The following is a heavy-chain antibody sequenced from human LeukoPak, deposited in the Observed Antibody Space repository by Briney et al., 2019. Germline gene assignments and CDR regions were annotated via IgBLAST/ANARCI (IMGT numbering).Heavy chain of an antibody. Sequence: GGSLRLSCAASGFTFSSYGMHWVRQAPGKGLEWVAFIRYDGSNKYYADSVKGRFTISRDNSKNTLYLQMNSLRAEDTAVYYCAKDLGSTIDYYMDVWGKGTTVTVSS. J-gene: IGHJ6*03. V-gene: IGHV3-30*02. CDR2: IRYDGSNK. CDR3: AKDLGSTIDYYMDV. CDR1: GFTFSSYG. D-gene: IGHD2-2*01.